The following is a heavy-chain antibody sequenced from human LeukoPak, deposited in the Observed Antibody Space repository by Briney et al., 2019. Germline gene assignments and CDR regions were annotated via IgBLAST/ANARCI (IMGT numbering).Heavy chain of an antibody. V-gene: IGHV4-28*03. D-gene: IGHD6-13*01. CDR3: ARDARIAAAGTGYFDY. CDR2: IYYSGST. Sequence: SETLSLTCGVSGYSISNNNWWGWIRQSPGKGLEWIGYIYYSGSTHYNPSLKSRVTMSLDTSKNQFSLKLSSVTAVDTAVYYCARDARIAAAGTGYFDYWGQGTLVTVSS. CDR1: GYSISNNNW. J-gene: IGHJ4*02.